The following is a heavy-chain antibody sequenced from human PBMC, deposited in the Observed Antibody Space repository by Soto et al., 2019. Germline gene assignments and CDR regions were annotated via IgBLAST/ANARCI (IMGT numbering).Heavy chain of an antibody. CDR3: AGHDSSVWGNWFDP. CDR2: IYYSGST. CDR1: GGSISRYY. V-gene: IGHV4-59*08. D-gene: IGHD6-19*01. Sequence: QVQLQESGPGLVKPSETLSLTCTVSGGSISRYYWSWIRQPPGKGLEWSGFIYYSGSTNNNPSLKSRVTISVDTSKNQFYLKLSSVTAADTAVYYCAGHDSSVWGNWFDPWGQGTLVTVSS. J-gene: IGHJ5*02.